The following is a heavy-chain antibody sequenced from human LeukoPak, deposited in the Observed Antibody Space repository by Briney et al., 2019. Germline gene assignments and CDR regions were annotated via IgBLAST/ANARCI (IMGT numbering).Heavy chain of an antibody. CDR2: IPYVGINK. CDR1: ELPFRSYA. D-gene: IGHD2-2*01. V-gene: IGHV3-30-3*01. J-gene: IGHJ6*02. Sequence: GRPLNLSWAAPELPFRSYAIHWVRKAQAKGLEWVAVIPYVGINKYYADSVKDRFSISRDNSKNMPSLQMNGLRAEDTAVYYCARDFRAPQLVPGHYYVMDVWGQATTVTVSS. CDR3: ARDFRAPQLVPGHYYVMDV.